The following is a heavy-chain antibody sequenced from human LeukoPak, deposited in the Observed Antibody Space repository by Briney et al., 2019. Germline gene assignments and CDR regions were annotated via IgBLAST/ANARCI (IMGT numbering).Heavy chain of an antibody. J-gene: IGHJ4*02. CDR3: GRGGSYRYFFDY. CDR2: IYYSGST. V-gene: IGHV4-59*01. CDR1: GGSISSYY. Sequence: SETLSLTCTVSGGSISSYYWSWIRQPPGKGLEWIGYIYYSGSTNYNPSLKSRVTISVDTSKNQFSLKLSSVTPADTAVYYCGRGGSYRYFFDYWGQGTLGTGSS. D-gene: IGHD1-26*01.